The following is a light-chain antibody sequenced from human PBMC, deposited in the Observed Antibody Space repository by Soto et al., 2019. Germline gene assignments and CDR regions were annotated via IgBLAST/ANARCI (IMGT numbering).Light chain of an antibody. J-gene: IGLJ2*01. CDR1: GSDVASYDY. CDR3: SSYAETNNLV. CDR2: EVT. V-gene: IGLV2-8*01. Sequence: HSALIQPPSASGSPGHSITISCTGTGSDVASYDYVSWYQQRPGRAPKLIIFEVTRRPSGVPDRFSGSKSGNTASLTVSGLQAEDEADYYCSSYAETNNLVLGGGTKLTVL.